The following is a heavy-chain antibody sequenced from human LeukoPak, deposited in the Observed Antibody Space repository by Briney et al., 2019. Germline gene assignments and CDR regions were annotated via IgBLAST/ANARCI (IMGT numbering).Heavy chain of an antibody. CDR2: IYSGGST. CDR3: ANSLRFARGWLPPTYFDY. J-gene: IGHJ4*02. V-gene: IGHV3-53*01. CDR1: GVTVSSNY. D-gene: IGHD6-19*01. Sequence: GGSLRLSCAASGVTVSSNYMSWVRQAPGKGLEWVSVIYSGGSTYYADSVKGRFTISRDNSRNTLYLQLNSLRVEDTAMYYCANSLRFARGWLPPTYFDYWGQGILVAVSS.